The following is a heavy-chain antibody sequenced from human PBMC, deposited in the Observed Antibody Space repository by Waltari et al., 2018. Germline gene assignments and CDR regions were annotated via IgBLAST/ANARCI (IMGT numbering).Heavy chain of an antibody. CDR1: GFTFSDYW. CDR2: INQDGSEK. J-gene: IGHJ4*02. CDR3: SNSLNY. Sequence: VPVVVSGGGLVQPGGSPRLSSAASGFTFSDYWVDGVRQAPGKGLEWVANINQDGSEKHYVGSLKGRVTVSRDNAKNSLYLQINSLRAEDTAVYYCSNSLNYWGQGTLVTVSS. V-gene: IGHV3-7*01.